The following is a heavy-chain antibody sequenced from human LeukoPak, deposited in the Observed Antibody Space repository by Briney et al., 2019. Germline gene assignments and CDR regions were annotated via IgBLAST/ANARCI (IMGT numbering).Heavy chain of an antibody. D-gene: IGHD6-13*01. CDR1: GYSISSGYY. CDR3: ARVGNEIAAAGIY. V-gene: IGHV4-38-2*01. Sequence: SETLSLTCAVSGYSISSGYYWGWIRPPPGKGLEWIGSIYHSGSTYYNPSLKSRVTISVDTSKNQFSLKLSSVTAADAAVYYCARVGNEIAAAGIYWGQGTLVTVSS. J-gene: IGHJ4*02. CDR2: IYHSGST.